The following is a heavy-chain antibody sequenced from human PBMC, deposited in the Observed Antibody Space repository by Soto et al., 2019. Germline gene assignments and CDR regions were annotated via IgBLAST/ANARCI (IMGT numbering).Heavy chain of an antibody. V-gene: IGHV3-30*18. J-gene: IGHJ3*02. CDR1: GFTFSSYG. Sequence: QVQLVESGGGVVQPGRSLRLSCAASGFTFSSYGMHWVRQAPGKGLEWVAVISYDGSNKYYADSVKGRFTISRDNSKNTLYLQMNSLRAEDTAVYYCAKERSSLLRGYSYGQGAFDIWGQGTMVTVSS. CDR3: AKERSSLLRGYSYGQGAFDI. CDR2: ISYDGSNK. D-gene: IGHD5-18*01.